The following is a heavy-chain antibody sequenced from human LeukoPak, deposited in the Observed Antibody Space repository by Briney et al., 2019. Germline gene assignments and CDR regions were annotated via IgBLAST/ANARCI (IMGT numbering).Heavy chain of an antibody. Sequence: SETLSLTCTVSGGSISSYYWSWIRQPPGKGLEWIGYIYYGGSTNYNPSLKSRVTISVDTSKNQFSLKLSSVTAADTAVYYCARDDYYGSGSYYHWGQGTLVTVSS. J-gene: IGHJ4*02. V-gene: IGHV4-59*01. CDR1: GGSISSYY. D-gene: IGHD3-10*01. CDR2: IYYGGST. CDR3: ARDDYYGSGSYYH.